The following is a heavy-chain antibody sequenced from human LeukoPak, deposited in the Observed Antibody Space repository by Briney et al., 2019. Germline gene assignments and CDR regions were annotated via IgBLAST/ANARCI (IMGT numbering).Heavy chain of an antibody. CDR1: GGSISSYY. CDR3: ARGAFGFGTMVRGFER. CDR2: IYTSGST. V-gene: IGHV4-4*07. Sequence: PSETLSLTCTVSGGSISSYYWSWIRQPAGKGLEWIGRIYTSGSTNYNPSLKSRVTMSVDTSKNQFSLKLSSVTAADTAMYYCARGAFGFGTMVRGFERWGQGTLVTVSS. D-gene: IGHD3-10*01. J-gene: IGHJ4*02.